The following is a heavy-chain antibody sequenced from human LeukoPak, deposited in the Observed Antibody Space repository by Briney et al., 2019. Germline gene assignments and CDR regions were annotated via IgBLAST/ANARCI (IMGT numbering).Heavy chain of an antibody. CDR1: GGSFSGYY. D-gene: IGHD3-22*01. J-gene: IGHJ3*02. CDR3: ARDHYYDSSGYSYRRRLTNAFDI. V-gene: IGHV4-34*01. Sequence: SETLSLTCAVYGGSFSGYYWSWIRQPPGKGLEWIGAINHSGSTNYNPSLKSRVTISVDTSKNQFSLKLSSVTAADTAVYYCARDHYYDSSGYSYRRRLTNAFDIWGQGTMVTVSS. CDR2: INHSGST.